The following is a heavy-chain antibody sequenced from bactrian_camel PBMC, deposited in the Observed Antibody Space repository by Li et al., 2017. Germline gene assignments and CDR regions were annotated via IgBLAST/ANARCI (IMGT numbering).Heavy chain of an antibody. V-gene: IGHV3S53*01. D-gene: IGHD5*01. Sequence: HVQLVESGGGLVQPGGSLTLSCTASGFRLTASDIDWYRQIPGNACELVSSGTSGGRRYYADSVKGRFTVSQDNAQNTVYLQMNNLKSADTAMYYCAAHRTLADWVRAVTTRAHDMRGQGTQVTVS. CDR1: GFRLTASD. CDR2: GTSGGRR. J-gene: IGHJ4*01. CDR3: AAHRTLADWVRAVTTRAHDM.